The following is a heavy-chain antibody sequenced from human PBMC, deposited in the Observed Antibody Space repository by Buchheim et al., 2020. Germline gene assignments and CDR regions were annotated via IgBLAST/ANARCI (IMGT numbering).Heavy chain of an antibody. Sequence: QLRLQESGPGLVKPSETLSLTCSVSGGSTRSGSYYWGWIRQSPGKGLEWIGNIYFSGSIYYNLSLKSRLTISVDTSENRFSLKLRSVSAADSATYYCARGRCSGDMCYQKWHNGVDSWGQGIL. D-gene: IGHD2-15*01. J-gene: IGHJ4*02. CDR3: ARGRCSGDMCYQKWHNGVDS. V-gene: IGHV4-39*01. CDR2: IYFSGSI. CDR1: GGSTRSGSYY.